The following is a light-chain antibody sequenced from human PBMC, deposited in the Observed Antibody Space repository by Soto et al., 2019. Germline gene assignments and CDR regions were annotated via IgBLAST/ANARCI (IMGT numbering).Light chain of an antibody. CDR3: QQYGDRPRT. V-gene: IGKV3-20*01. CDR2: DAS. Sequence: EIVLTQSPGTVSLSPGERATLSCRASQSVSSSYLAWYHQRSGQAPRLLIFDASIRVPTTPARFSGSVSGTEFTLTISSLESEDFAVYFCQQYGDRPRTFGQGTKVDIK. J-gene: IGKJ1*01. CDR1: QSVSSSY.